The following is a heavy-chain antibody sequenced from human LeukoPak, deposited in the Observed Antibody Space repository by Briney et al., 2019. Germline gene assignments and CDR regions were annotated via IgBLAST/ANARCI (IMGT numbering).Heavy chain of an antibody. CDR3: VKDSPPRYSGSPPAY. D-gene: IGHD1-26*01. CDR1: RFTFRNYW. CDR2: INKDGGEK. Sequence: GGSLRLSCAASRFTFRNYWMAWVRQAPGKGLEWVANINKDGGEKYYVDSVKGRFTISRDNAKNSLYLQMNSLRADDTAVYYCVKDSPPRYSGSPPAYWGQGTLVTVSS. V-gene: IGHV3-7*03. J-gene: IGHJ4*02.